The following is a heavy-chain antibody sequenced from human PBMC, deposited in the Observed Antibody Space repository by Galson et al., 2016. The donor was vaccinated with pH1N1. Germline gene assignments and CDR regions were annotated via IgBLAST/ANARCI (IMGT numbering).Heavy chain of an antibody. Sequence: SVKVSCKASRGTFSTYSISWVRQTPGQGPEWMGGTIPIFDTTNYAQEFQGRVTITADESTSTVYMELRSLRSEDTAVYYCATKTLTNRDRNFFEYGMDVWGQGTTVTVSS. V-gene: IGHV1-69*13. D-gene: IGHD1-14*01. J-gene: IGHJ6*02. CDR1: RGTFSTYS. CDR2: TIPIFDTT. CDR3: ATKTLTNRDRNFFEYGMDV.